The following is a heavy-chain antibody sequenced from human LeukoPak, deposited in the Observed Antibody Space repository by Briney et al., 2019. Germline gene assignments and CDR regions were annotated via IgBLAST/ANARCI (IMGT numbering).Heavy chain of an antibody. J-gene: IGHJ4*02. CDR1: GGSISSGGYP. V-gene: IGHV4-30-2*01. D-gene: IGHD3-3*01. CDR2: IYHSGST. CDR3: ARADFWSGYSFDY. Sequence: SETLSLTCAVSGGSISSGGYPWSWIRQPPGKGLEWMGYIYHSGSTYYNPSLKSRVTISVDRSKNQFSLKLSSVTAADTAVYYCARADFWSGYSFDYWGQGTLVTVSS.